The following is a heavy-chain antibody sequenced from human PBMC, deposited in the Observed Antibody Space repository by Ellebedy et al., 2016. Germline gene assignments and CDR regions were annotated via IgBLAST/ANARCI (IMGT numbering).Heavy chain of an antibody. J-gene: IGHJ4*02. CDR2: INADGSLK. V-gene: IGHV3-7*03. CDR3: ARDNSRKDDY. Sequence: GGSLRLSCSVSGFTFSSFWMTWVRQAPGKGLEWVANINADGSLKNYADSVKGRFTISRDNAKNSLYLQMNSLRVKDTAVYYCARDNSRKDDYWGQGTLVTVSS. CDR1: GFTFSSFW. D-gene: IGHD6-13*01.